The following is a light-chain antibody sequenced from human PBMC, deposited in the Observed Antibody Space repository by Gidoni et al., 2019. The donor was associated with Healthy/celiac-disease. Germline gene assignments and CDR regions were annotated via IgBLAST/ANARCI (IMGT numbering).Light chain of an antibody. CDR1: QSVSSN. Sequence: MTQSPATLSVSPGERATLSCRASQSVSSNLAWYQQKPGQAPRLLLYGASTRATGVPARFSGSGSGTELTLTISSLQSEDFAVYYCQHHNNWPPRTFGQGTKVEIK. J-gene: IGKJ1*01. V-gene: IGKV3-15*01. CDR2: GAS. CDR3: QHHNNWPPRT.